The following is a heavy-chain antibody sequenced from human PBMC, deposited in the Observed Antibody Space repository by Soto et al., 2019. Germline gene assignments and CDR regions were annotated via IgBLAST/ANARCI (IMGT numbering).Heavy chain of an antibody. V-gene: IGHV3-30*18. CDR1: GFIFSKYG. Sequence: QVQLVESGEGVVQPGTSLRLSCAASGFIFSKYGMHWVRQAPGKGLEWVAVISYDGSNKYYAESVKGRFIISRDKSENTLYLQMNSLRAEDTALYYCAKDLGSGKPYYYYAMDVWGQGTTVTVSS. J-gene: IGHJ6*02. D-gene: IGHD3-10*01. CDR3: AKDLGSGKPYYYYAMDV. CDR2: ISYDGSNK.